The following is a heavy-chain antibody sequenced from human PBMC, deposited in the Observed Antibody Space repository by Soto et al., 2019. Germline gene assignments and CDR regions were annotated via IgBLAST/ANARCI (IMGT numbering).Heavy chain of an antibody. D-gene: IGHD3-10*02. CDR3: AGHPYYCVPFLAV. V-gene: IGHV4-34*01. CDR2: INHSGST. Sequence: LTCAVYGGSFSGYYWSWIRQPPGKGLEWIGEINHSGSTNYNPSLKSRCTISVDTSKNQFSLKLSSVTAADTAVYYCAGHPYYCVPFLAVWDQGTTVAGYS. J-gene: IGHJ6*02. CDR1: GGSFSGYY.